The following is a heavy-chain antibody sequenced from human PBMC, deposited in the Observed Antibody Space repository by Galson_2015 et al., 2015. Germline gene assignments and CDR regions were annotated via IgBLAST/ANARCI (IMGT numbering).Heavy chain of an antibody. J-gene: IGHJ3*02. V-gene: IGHV6-1*01. D-gene: IGHD3-10*01. Sequence: CAISGDSVSSNSAAWNWIRQSPSRGLEWLGRTYYRSKWYNDYAVSVKSRITINPDTSKNQFSLQLNSVTPEDTAVYYCARGPPLWFGELLPADAFDIWAKGQWSPSLQ. CDR1: GDSVSSNSAA. CDR3: ARGPPLWFGELLPADAFDI. CDR2: TYYRSKWYN.